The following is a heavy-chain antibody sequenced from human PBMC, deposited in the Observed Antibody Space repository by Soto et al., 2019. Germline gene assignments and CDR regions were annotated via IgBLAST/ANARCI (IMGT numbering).Heavy chain of an antibody. CDR3: ARQKGGVVVPAAPNWFDP. D-gene: IGHD2-2*01. CDR2: IYYSGST. V-gene: IGHV4-39*01. J-gene: IGHJ5*02. Sequence: LSLTCTVSGGSISSSSYYWGWIRQPPGKGLEWIGSIYYSGSTYYNPSLKSRVTISVDTSKNQFSLKLSSVTAADTAVYYCARQKGGVVVPAAPNWFDPWGQGTLVTVSS. CDR1: GGSISSSSYY.